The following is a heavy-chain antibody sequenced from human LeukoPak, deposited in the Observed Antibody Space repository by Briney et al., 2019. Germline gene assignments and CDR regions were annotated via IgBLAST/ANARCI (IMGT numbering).Heavy chain of an antibody. D-gene: IGHD2-21*02. Sequence: GASVKVSCKASGYTFSNFGINWVRQAPGQGLEWMGWISAYNGNTNYAQKLQGRVTMTTDTSTSTAYMELRSLKSDDTAVYYCARNCGGTCFVDYWGRGTLVTVSS. CDR1: GYTFSNFG. CDR2: ISAYNGNT. V-gene: IGHV1-18*01. J-gene: IGHJ4*02. CDR3: ARNCGGTCFVDY.